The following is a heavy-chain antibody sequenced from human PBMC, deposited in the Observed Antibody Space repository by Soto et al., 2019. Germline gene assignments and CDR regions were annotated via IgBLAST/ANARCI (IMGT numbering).Heavy chain of an antibody. CDR1: GFTFSSYA. CDR3: AKRHSSGFDY. J-gene: IGHJ4*02. V-gene: IGHV3-23*01. D-gene: IGHD6-19*01. Sequence: EVQLLESGGGLVQPGGSLRLSCAASGFTFSSYAMSWVRQAPGKGLEWVSAVSASGGSTYYADSVKGRFTISRDNSKDTLYLQISSLRHEDTAVYYCAKRHSSGFDYWGQGSLVTVSS. CDR2: VSASGGST.